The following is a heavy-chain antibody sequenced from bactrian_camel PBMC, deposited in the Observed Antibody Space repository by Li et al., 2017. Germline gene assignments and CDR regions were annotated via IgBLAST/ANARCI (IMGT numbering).Heavy chain of an antibody. D-gene: IGHD1*01. CDR3: AAREGLYCSGNWFLYEY. CDR1: GITFSRHD. Sequence: VQLVESGGGLVQPGESLRLSCVASGITFSRHDMSWVRQAPGKGLEWVSAILSGGGTRYADSVKGRFTISRDNAKNTLYLQMNSLKPEDTAVYYCAAREGLYCSGNWFLYEYRGQGTQVTVS. CDR2: ILSGGGT. J-gene: IGHJ4*01. V-gene: IGHV3S40*01.